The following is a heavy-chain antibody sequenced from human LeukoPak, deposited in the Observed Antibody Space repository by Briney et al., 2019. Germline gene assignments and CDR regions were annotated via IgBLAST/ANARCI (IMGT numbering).Heavy chain of an antibody. V-gene: IGHV1-3*01. Sequence: ASVKVSCTTSGYTFTTYVIHWVRQAPGQGLESLGWINAANGDTEYSQRFQGRVTFARDTSASTVYMELNSLKSEDTAKFYCARDRCSGGICYSSLVYWGQGTLVTVSS. CDR3: ARDRCSGGICYSSLVY. CDR2: INAANGDT. D-gene: IGHD2-15*01. J-gene: IGHJ4*02. CDR1: GYTFTTYV.